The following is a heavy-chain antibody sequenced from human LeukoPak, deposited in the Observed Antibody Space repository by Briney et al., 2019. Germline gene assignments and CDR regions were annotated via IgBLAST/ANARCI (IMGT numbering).Heavy chain of an antibody. CDR3: VKPINGGLAVTGDWFDP. CDR2: LNANSVNT. D-gene: IGHD6-19*01. V-gene: IGHV3-23*01. Sequence: PGGSLRLSCAASGFAFSFYAMAWVRQAPGKGLEWVSTLNANSVNTYYAASVKGRFTISRDNSKNTLYLQMNSLRAEDTAVYYCVKPINGGLAVTGDWFDPWGQGTLVTVSS. J-gene: IGHJ5*02. CDR1: GFAFSFYA.